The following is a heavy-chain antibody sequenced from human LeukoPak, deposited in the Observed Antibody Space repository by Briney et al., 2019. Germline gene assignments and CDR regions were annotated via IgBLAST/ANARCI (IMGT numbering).Heavy chain of an antibody. V-gene: IGHV3-21*01. CDR1: GFTFSSYG. CDR2: ITSSRGNI. CDR3: ARVAWVDSTMVADY. Sequence: GGSLRLSCAASGFTFSSYGLNWVRQAPGKGLEWVSSITSSRGNIYYGDSVMGRSTISRDNAKNSLYLQMNRLRAEDTAVYYCARVAWVDSTMVADYWGQGTLVTVSS. J-gene: IGHJ4*02. D-gene: IGHD5-18*01.